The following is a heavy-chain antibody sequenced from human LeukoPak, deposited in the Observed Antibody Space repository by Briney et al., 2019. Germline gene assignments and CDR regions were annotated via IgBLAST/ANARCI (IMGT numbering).Heavy chain of an antibody. Sequence: SETLSLTCTVSGGSISRGGYYWSWIRQHPGKGLEWIGYIYYSGSTYYNPSLKSRVTISVDTSKNQFSLKLSSVTAADTAVYYCARGVPVDTAMGTSNYYYYYMDVWGKGTTVTVSS. CDR3: ARGVPVDTAMGTSNYYYYYMDV. D-gene: IGHD5-18*01. V-gene: IGHV4-31*03. CDR2: IYYSGST. CDR1: GGSISRGGYY. J-gene: IGHJ6*03.